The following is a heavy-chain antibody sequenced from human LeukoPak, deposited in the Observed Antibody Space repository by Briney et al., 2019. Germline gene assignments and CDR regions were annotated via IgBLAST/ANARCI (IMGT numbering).Heavy chain of an antibody. CDR2: INHSGST. J-gene: IGHJ4*02. CDR1: GGSFSGYY. D-gene: IGHD2-8*01. V-gene: IGHV4-34*01. Sequence: SETLSLTCAVYGGSFSGYYWSWIRQPPGKGLEWIGEINHSGSTNYNPSLKSRVTISVDTSKNQFSLKLSSVTAADTAVYYCARGRRVLMAPRGEYYFDYWGQGTLVTVSS. CDR3: ARGRRVLMAPRGEYYFDY.